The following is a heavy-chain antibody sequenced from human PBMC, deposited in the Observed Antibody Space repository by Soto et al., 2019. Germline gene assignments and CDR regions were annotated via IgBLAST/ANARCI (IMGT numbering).Heavy chain of an antibody. Sequence: EVQLLESGGGLVQPGGSLRLSCAASGFTFSSYAMSWVRQAPGKGLEWVSAISGSGGSTYYADSVKGRFTISRDNSKKPLYLQMNSLRAEDTAVYYCAKGVEVVVITEAFDIWGQGPMVTVSS. CDR2: ISGSGGST. V-gene: IGHV3-23*01. CDR1: GFTFSSYA. CDR3: AKGVEVVVITEAFDI. D-gene: IGHD3-22*01. J-gene: IGHJ3*02.